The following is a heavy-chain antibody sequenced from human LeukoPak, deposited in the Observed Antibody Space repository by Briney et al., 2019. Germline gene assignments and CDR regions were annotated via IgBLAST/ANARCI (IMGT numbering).Heavy chain of an antibody. J-gene: IGHJ4*02. CDR2: IWYDGSNK. CDR1: GFTFSSYG. D-gene: IGHD4-17*01. CDR3: ARVGAPIDYGDYVLDY. Sequence: GGSLRLSCAASGFTFSSYGMHWVRPAPGKGLEWVAVIWYDGSNKYYADSVKGRFTISRDNSKNTLYLQMNSLRAEDTAVYYCARVGAPIDYGDYVLDYWGQGTLVTVSS. V-gene: IGHV3-33*01.